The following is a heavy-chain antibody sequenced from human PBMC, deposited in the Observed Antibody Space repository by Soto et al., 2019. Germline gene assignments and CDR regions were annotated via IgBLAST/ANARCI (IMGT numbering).Heavy chain of an antibody. V-gene: IGHV1-58*01. D-gene: IGHD3-3*01. CDR1: GFTFTNSA. CDR3: AADYNFWSGHYNFDY. CDR2: IVVGSGNT. J-gene: IGHJ4*02. Sequence: SVKVSCKASGFTFTNSAVQWVRQARGQRLEWIGWIVVGSGNTNYAQKFQERVTITRDMSTNTAYMELSSLRSEDTAVYYCAADYNFWSGHYNFDYWGQGTLVTVSS.